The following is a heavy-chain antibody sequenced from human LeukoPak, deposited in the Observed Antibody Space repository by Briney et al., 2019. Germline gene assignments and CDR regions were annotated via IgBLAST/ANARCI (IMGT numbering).Heavy chain of an antibody. CDR2: IIPIFGTA. J-gene: IGHJ5*02. CDR1: GGTFSSYA. D-gene: IGHD5-12*01. CDR3: ARDASGSNNWFDP. V-gene: IGHV1-69*06. Sequence: ASVKVSCKASGGTFSSYAISWVRQAPGQGLEWMGGIIPIFGTANYAQKFQGRVTITADKSTSTAYMELSSLRSEDTAVYYCARDASGSNNWFDPWGQGTLVTVSS.